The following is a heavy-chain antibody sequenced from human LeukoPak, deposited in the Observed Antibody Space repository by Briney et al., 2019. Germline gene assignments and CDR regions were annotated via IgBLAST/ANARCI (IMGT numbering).Heavy chain of an antibody. CDR2: IRYDGSNK. V-gene: IGHV3-30*02. D-gene: IGHD6-19*01. CDR3: AKVAKIAVAGLDY. CDR1: GFTVSSNS. J-gene: IGHJ4*02. Sequence: GGSLRLSCTVSGFTVSSNSMSWVRQAPGKGLEWVAFIRYDGSNKYYADSVKGRFTISRDNSKNTLYLQMNSLRAEDTAVYYCAKVAKIAVAGLDYWGQGTLVTVSS.